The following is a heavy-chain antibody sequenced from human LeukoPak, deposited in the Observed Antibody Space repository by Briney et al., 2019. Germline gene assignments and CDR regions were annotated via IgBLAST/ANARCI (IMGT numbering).Heavy chain of an antibody. D-gene: IGHD6-19*01. Sequence: SETLSLTCTVSGGSISSYYWSWIRQPPGKGLEWIGYIYYSGSTNYNPSLKSRVTISVDTSKNQFSLKLSSVTAADTAVYYCARGGVLVSGWSVAFDIWGQGTMVTVSS. V-gene: IGHV4-59*01. CDR1: GGSISSYY. CDR3: ARGGVLVSGWSVAFDI. J-gene: IGHJ3*02. CDR2: IYYSGST.